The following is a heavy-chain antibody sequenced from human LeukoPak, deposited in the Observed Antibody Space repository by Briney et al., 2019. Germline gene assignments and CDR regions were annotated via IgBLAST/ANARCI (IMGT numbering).Heavy chain of an antibody. J-gene: IGHJ4*02. CDR3: ARQITDQSRTYDSIDY. Sequence: GESLKISCKGSGYRFTTYWIGWVRQRPGEGLDGMGSIYPGGSDTRYSPSFEGQVTISADKSTTTASLHRSSLKASDTAMYYCARQITDQSRTYDSIDYWGLGTLVTVSS. V-gene: IGHV5-51*01. D-gene: IGHD5-12*01. CDR2: IYPGGSDT. CDR1: GYRFTTYW.